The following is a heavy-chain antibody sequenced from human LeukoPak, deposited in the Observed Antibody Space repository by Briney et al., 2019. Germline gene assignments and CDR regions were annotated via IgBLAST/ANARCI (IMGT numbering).Heavy chain of an antibody. Sequence: GESLKISCNGSGYXFTSYWIGWVRQMPGKGLEWVGIIYPGDSDTRYSPSFQGQVTMSADKSISTAYLQWSSLKASDTAMYYCARQVPGCSGGSCYSGWFDPWGQGTLVTVSS. CDR1: GYXFTSYW. CDR3: ARQVPGCSGGSCYSGWFDP. D-gene: IGHD2-15*01. V-gene: IGHV5-51*01. J-gene: IGHJ5*02. CDR2: IYPGDSDT.